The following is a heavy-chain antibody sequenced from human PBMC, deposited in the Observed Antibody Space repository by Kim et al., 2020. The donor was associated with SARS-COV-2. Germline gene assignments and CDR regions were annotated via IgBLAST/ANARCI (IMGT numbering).Heavy chain of an antibody. CDR2: GT. CDR3: ARDSQTTTY. Sequence: GTNYAQKFQGRVTMNRETSISTDYMELSRLRSDDTAVYYCARDSQTTTYWGQGTLVTVSS. D-gene: IGHD4-4*01. J-gene: IGHJ4*02. V-gene: IGHV1-2*02.